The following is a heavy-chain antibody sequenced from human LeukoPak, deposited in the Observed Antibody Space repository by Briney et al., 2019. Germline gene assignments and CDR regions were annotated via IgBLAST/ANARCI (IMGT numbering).Heavy chain of an antibody. CDR3: ATQGCGGDCYSSMDV. J-gene: IGHJ6*02. CDR1: GFTFSSYA. V-gene: IGHV3-23*01. Sequence: PGGSLRLSCAASGFTFSSYAMSWVRQAPGKGLEWVSAISGSGGSTYYADSVKGRFTISRDNSKNTLYLQMNSLRAEDTAVYYCATQGCGGDCYSSMDVWGQGTTVTVSS. D-gene: IGHD2-21*02. CDR2: ISGSGGST.